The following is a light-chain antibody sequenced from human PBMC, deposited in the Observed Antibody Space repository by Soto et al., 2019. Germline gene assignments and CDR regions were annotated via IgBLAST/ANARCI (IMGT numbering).Light chain of an antibody. J-gene: IGKJ3*01. CDR1: QSISSW. CDR2: KAS. CDR3: QQSFT. V-gene: IGKV1-5*03. Sequence: DIQMTQSPSTLSASVGDRVTITCRASQSISSWLAWYQQKPGKAPKLLIYKASSLQSGVPSRFSGSGSGTEFTRTISRRQPDDFATYYCQQSFTFGPGTKVDIK.